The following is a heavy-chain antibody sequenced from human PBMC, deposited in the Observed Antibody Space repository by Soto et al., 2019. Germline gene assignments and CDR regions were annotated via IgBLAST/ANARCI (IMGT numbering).Heavy chain of an antibody. V-gene: IGHV3-33*01. Sequence: QVQLVESGGGVVQPGRSLRLSCAASGFTFSSYGMHWVRQAPGKGLEWGAVIWYDGSNKYYADSVKGRFTISRDNSKNTLYLQMNSLRAEDTAVYYCARDREWAAAGTRWFDPWGQGTLVTVSS. J-gene: IGHJ5*02. CDR2: IWYDGSNK. CDR1: GFTFSSYG. D-gene: IGHD6-13*01. CDR3: ARDREWAAAGTRWFDP.